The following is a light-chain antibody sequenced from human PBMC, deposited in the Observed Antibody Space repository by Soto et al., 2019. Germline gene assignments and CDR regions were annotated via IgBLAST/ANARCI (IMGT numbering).Light chain of an antibody. CDR3: QQYNNWPLT. CDR2: GAS. CDR1: QSVSSN. V-gene: IGKV3-15*01. J-gene: IGKJ4*01. Sequence: EIVMTQSPATLSVCPGERATLSCRASQSVSSNLAWYQQKPGQAPRLLIYGASTRATGIPARFSGSGSGTEFTLTISSLQSEDFAVDYCQQYNNWPLTFGGGTKVEIK.